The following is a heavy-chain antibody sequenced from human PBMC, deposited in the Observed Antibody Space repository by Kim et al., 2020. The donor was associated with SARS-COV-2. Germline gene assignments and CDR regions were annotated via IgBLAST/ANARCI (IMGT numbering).Heavy chain of an antibody. Sequence: SVKVSCKASGGTFSSYTISWVRQAPGQGLEWMGRIIPILGIANYAQKFQGRVTITADKSTSTAYMELSSLRSEDTAVYYCARGSGWHELPTSGWGQGTLVTVSS. CDR3: ARGSGWHELPTSG. CDR1: GGTFSSYT. V-gene: IGHV1-69*02. CDR2: IIPILGIA. J-gene: IGHJ4*02. D-gene: IGHD6-19*01.